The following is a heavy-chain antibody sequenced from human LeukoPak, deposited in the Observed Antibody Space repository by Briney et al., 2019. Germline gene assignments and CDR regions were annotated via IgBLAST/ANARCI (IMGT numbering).Heavy chain of an antibody. CDR1: GGSISGHY. CDR3: ARVGDTSGYYYNFDY. Sequence: SETLSLTCNVSGGSISGHYWSWIRQPPGKALEWIAYIHDSGSTNYNPSLKSRVTISVDTSKNQFSLKVNSVTAADTAVYYCARVGDTSGYYYNFDYWGQGTLVTVSS. V-gene: IGHV4-59*11. CDR2: IHDSGST. J-gene: IGHJ4*02. D-gene: IGHD3-22*01.